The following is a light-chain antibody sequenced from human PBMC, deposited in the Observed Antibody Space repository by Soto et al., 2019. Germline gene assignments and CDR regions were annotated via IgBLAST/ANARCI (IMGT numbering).Light chain of an antibody. CDR2: EVS. Sequence: QSALTQPASVSGSPGQSITISCAGISSDDAGHNSVSWYQQHPGKVPKLIIYEVSNRPSGVSTRFSGSRSDNMASLTISGLQAEDEADYYCSAYTNRGSVDVFGPGTKVTVL. J-gene: IGLJ1*01. CDR1: SSDDAGHNS. V-gene: IGLV2-14*01. CDR3: SAYTNRGSVDV.